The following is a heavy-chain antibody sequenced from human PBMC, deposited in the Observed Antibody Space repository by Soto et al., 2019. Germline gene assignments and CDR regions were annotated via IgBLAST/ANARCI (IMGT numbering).Heavy chain of an antibody. D-gene: IGHD3-22*01. J-gene: IGHJ4*02. V-gene: IGHV3-23*01. CDR3: ATRNYYDNRGYYYYYFDF. CDR2: ISGRGDNT. Sequence: GGSLRLSCAASGLSFTNYVMSWVRQAPGKGLEWLSAISGRGDNTYYAGSMKGRFTISRDNSKNTVYLQMNSLRGEDTAVYYCATRNYYDNRGYYYYYFDFWGQGTMVTVSS. CDR1: GLSFTNYV.